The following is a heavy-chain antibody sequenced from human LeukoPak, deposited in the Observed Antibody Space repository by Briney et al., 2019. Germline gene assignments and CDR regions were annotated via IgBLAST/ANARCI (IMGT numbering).Heavy chain of an antibody. J-gene: IGHJ6*02. CDR2: VKQEGTET. Sequence: GGSLRLSCAASGFSFTAYWMIWVRQGPGKGLEWVASVKQEGTETSYADSVRGRFTISRDNGKNLVFLQMNSLRAEDTAVYYCARGNPLDVWGQGATVPVSS. CDR3: ARGNPLDV. CDR1: GFSFTAYW. V-gene: IGHV3-7*01.